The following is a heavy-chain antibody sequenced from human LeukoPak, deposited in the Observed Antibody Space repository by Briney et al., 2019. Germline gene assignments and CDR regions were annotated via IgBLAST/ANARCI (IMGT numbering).Heavy chain of an antibody. Sequence: ASVKVSCKASGYTFTSYGISWVRQAPGQGLEWMGWISAYNGNTNYAQKLQRRVTMTTDTSTSTAYMELRSLRSDDTAVYYCARGWDSSGYYPLAMDVWGKGTTVTVSS. CDR1: GYTFTSYG. D-gene: IGHD3-22*01. CDR2: ISAYNGNT. J-gene: IGHJ6*03. CDR3: ARGWDSSGYYPLAMDV. V-gene: IGHV1-18*01.